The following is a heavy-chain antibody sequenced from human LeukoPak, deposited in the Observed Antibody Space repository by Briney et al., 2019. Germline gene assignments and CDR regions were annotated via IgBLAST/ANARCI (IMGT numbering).Heavy chain of an antibody. CDR3: AKGGDTAEKYYFDY. V-gene: IGHV3-30*02. CDR1: GFTFSSYG. Sequence: GGSLRLSCAASGFTFSSYGMHWVRQAPGRGLEWVAFIRYDGSNKYYADSVKGRFTISRDNSKNTLYLQMNSLRAEDTAVYYCAKGGDTAEKYYFDYWGQGTLVTVSS. D-gene: IGHD5-18*01. J-gene: IGHJ4*02. CDR2: IRYDGSNK.